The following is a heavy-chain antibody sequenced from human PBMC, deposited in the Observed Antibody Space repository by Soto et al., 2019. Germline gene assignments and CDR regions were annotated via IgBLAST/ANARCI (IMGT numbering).Heavy chain of an antibody. CDR1: GFTFSSST. Sequence: EVQLLESGGGLVQSGGSLRLACAASGFTFSSSTMSWVRQAPGKGLEWVSAISGSGGNTYYADSVKGRFTVSRDNSNNTLYLQMNSRRAEDTAVSYCAKRVTGWGQGTLVTVSS. CDR3: AKRVTG. CDR2: ISGSGGNT. D-gene: IGHD5-18*01. V-gene: IGHV3-23*01. J-gene: IGHJ4*02.